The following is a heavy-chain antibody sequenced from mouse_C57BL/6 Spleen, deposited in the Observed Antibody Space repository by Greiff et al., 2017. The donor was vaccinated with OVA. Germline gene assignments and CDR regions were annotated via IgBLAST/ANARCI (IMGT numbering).Heavy chain of an antibody. D-gene: IGHD1-1*01. CDR3: ARGDGSSSYWYFDV. J-gene: IGHJ1*03. Sequence: EVQLQQSGPGLVKPSQSLSLTCSVTGYSITSGYYWNWIRQFPGNKLEWMGYISYDGSNNYNPSLKNRISITRDTSKHQFFLKLNSVTTEDTATYYCARGDGSSSYWYFDVWGTGTTVTVSS. CDR2: ISYDGSN. V-gene: IGHV3-6*01. CDR1: GYSITSGYY.